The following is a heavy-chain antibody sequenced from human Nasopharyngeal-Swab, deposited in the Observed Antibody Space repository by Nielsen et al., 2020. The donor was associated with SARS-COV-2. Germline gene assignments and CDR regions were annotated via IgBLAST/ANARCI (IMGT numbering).Heavy chain of an antibody. Sequence: SETLSLTCTVSGGSISSRRYYWGWIRQPPGKGLEWIGRIYYSGSTYYNPSLKSRVTISVDTSKNQFSLKLSSVTAADTAVYYCSRHIIVAYGDYFDCWGQGTLVTVSS. CDR3: SRHIIVAYGDYFDC. D-gene: IGHD4-17*01. J-gene: IGHJ4*02. CDR2: IYYSGST. CDR1: GGSISSRRYY. V-gene: IGHV4-39*01.